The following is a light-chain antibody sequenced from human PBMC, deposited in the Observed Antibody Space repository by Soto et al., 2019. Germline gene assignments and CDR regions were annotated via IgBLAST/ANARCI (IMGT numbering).Light chain of an antibody. CDR1: QSVRSN. CDR3: QESNTWPWT. CDR2: GAS. J-gene: IGKJ1*01. Sequence: EIVMSQSPATLSVSPGERVTLSCRASQSVRSNLAWYQQKPGQAPRLLIYGASTRATGLPARLSGILSGTEVSLTINSLQSEEGAVDEGQESNTWPWTFCPGTKVDI. V-gene: IGKV3-15*01.